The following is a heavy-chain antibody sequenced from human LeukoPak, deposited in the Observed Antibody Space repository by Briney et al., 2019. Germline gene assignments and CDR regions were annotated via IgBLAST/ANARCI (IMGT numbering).Heavy chain of an antibody. V-gene: IGHV3-48*02. CDR1: GXSFSRYS. CDR3: RGTLFDVDV. Sequence: PGGSLRLSCAASGXSFSRYSMNWVRQAPGKGLEWVSYISSSGTTIYYADSVKGRFTISRDTAKNSLFLQMNSLRDEDTAVYYCRGTLFDVDVWGQGTTVTVSS. J-gene: IGHJ6*02. CDR2: ISSSGTTI. D-gene: IGHD3-10*02.